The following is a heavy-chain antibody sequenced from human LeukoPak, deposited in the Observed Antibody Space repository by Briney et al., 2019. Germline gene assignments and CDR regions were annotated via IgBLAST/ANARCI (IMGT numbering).Heavy chain of an antibody. CDR3: ARGRFYCSGGSCYGY. CDR1: GYTFTSYS. D-gene: IGHD2-15*01. Sequence: ASVKVSCKASGYTFTSYSISWVRQAPGQGLEWMGRIIPIFGIANYAQKFQGRVTITADKSTSTAYMELSSLRSEDTAVYYCARGRFYCSGGSCYGYWGQGTLVTVSS. CDR2: IIPIFGIA. V-gene: IGHV1-69*02. J-gene: IGHJ4*02.